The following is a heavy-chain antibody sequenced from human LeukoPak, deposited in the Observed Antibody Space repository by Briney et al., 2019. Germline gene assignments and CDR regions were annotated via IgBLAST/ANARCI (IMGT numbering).Heavy chain of an antibody. D-gene: IGHD1-26*01. Sequence: GGSLRLSCAASGFTFSSYAMSWVRQAPGKGLEWVSSISSSSSYIYYADSVKGRFTISRDNAKNSLYLQMNSLRAEDTAVYYCARRFAGSQGEGFDYWGQGTLVTVSS. CDR1: GFTFSSYA. CDR3: ARRFAGSQGEGFDY. V-gene: IGHV3-21*04. J-gene: IGHJ4*02. CDR2: ISSSSSYI.